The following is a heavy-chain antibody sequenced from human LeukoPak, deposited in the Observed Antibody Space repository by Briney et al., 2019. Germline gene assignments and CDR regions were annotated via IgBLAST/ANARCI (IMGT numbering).Heavy chain of an antibody. V-gene: IGHV4-59*01. J-gene: IGHJ6*02. Sequence: SETLSLTCTVSGGSIRSYYWSWIRQPPGKGLEWIGYIYDSGSTNYNPSLKSRVTISVATSKYQFSLKLTSVTAADTAVYYCARDRGGYSYEGYYGIDVWGQGITFTVSS. CDR3: ARDRGGYSYEGYYGIDV. CDR1: GGSIRSYY. D-gene: IGHD5-18*01. CDR2: IYDSGST.